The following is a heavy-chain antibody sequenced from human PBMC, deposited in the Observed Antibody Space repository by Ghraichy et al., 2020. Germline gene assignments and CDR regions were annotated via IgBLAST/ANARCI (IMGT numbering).Heavy chain of an antibody. V-gene: IGHV1-58*02. CDR2: IVLGSGNT. CDR3: AVPSRLYHAFDI. J-gene: IGHJ3*02. D-gene: IGHD2-2*02. Sequence: SVKVSCKASGFTFTSSTMQWVRQARGQRLEWIGWIVLGSGNTNFAQRFQERVILTRDLSTGTAYMELTSLRSEDTAVYYCAVPSRLYHAFDIWGQGTMVTVSS. CDR1: GFTFTSST.